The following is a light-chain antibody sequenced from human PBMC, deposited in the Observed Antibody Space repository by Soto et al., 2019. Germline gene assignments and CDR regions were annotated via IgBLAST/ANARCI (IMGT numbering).Light chain of an antibody. J-gene: IGKJ2*01. CDR2: GAS. Sequence: EIVMTQSPATLSVSPGERAILSCRASQIVTSNLAWYQQKPGQPPRLLIYGASTRATGIPARFSGSGSGTEFTLTISRLQSEDFAVYFCQQYNTWPLYSFGQGTELEIK. CDR1: QIVTSN. CDR3: QQYNTWPLYS. V-gene: IGKV3-15*01.